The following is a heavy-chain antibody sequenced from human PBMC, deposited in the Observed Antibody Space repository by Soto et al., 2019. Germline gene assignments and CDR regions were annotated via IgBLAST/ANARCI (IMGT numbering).Heavy chain of an antibody. J-gene: IGHJ3*01. V-gene: IGHV1-46*03. CDR1: VYTFSSDY. CDR2: INPSGGST. Sequence: ASVKVSSKASVYTFSSDYIHWVRQAPGQGLDWMGTINPSGGSTTYAQNFQGRVIMTRDTSTSTVYVELSSLRSEDTAVYYCARGLAAAGSAFDVWG. D-gene: IGHD6-13*01. CDR3: ARGLAAAGSAFDV.